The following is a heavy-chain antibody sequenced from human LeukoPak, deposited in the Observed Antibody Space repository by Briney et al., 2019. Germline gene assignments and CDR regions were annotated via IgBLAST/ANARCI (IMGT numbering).Heavy chain of an antibody. CDR1: GFTFSSYG. CDR2: IRYDGSNK. J-gene: IGHJ4*02. V-gene: IGHV3-30*02. Sequence: PGGSLRLSCAASGFTFSSYGMHWVRQAPGKGLEWVAFIRYDGSNKYYADSVKGRFTISRANAMGTLYLQMNSLRADDTAVYYCAKDRFDGSGSQFDSWGQGSLVIVSS. D-gene: IGHD3-10*01. CDR3: AKDRFDGSGSQFDS.